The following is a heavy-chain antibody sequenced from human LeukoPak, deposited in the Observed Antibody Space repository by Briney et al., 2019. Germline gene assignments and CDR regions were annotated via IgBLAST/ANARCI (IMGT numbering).Heavy chain of an antibody. J-gene: IGHJ4*02. V-gene: IGHV3-48*03. Sequence: GGSLRLSCAASGFTFSSYEMNWVRQAPGKGLEWISYISSSGSTIYYADSVKGRSTISRDNAKNTLYLQMNSLRADDTAVYYCARLTSGGISDYWGQGTLVTVSS. CDR2: ISSSGSTI. CDR1: GFTFSSYE. D-gene: IGHD4-23*01. CDR3: ARLTSGGISDY.